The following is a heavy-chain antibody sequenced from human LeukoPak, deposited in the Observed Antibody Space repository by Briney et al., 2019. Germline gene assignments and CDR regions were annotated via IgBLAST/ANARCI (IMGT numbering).Heavy chain of an antibody. V-gene: IGHV4-34*01. Sequence: SETLSLTCAVYGGSLSGYYWSWIRQPPRKGLEWIGEINNSGSTNYNPSLKSRVTISVDTSKNQFSLKLSSVTAADTAVYYCARGRGLLPFDYWGQGTLVTVSS. CDR3: ARGRGLLPFDY. J-gene: IGHJ4*01. D-gene: IGHD2-15*01. CDR1: GGSLSGYY. CDR2: INNSGST.